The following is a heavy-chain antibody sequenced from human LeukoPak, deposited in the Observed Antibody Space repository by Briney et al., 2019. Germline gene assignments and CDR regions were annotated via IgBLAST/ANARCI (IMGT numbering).Heavy chain of an antibody. V-gene: IGHV4-4*02. CDR3: ARDPKAYSSSWYDY. Sequence: SGTLSLTCAASGGSISSSNWWSWVRQPPGKGLEWIGEIYHSGSTNYNPSLKSRVTISVDKSKNQFSLKLSSVTAADTAVYYCARDPKAYSSSWYDYWGQGTLVTVSS. CDR1: GGSISSSNW. CDR2: IYHSGST. D-gene: IGHD6-13*01. J-gene: IGHJ4*02.